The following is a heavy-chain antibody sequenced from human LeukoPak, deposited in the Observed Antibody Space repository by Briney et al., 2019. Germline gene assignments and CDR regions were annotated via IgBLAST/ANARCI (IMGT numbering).Heavy chain of an antibody. CDR3: ARDSEDTTMGPGY. CDR1: GYTFTSYA. J-gene: IGHJ4*02. V-gene: IGHV1-3*03. Sequence: GASVKVSCKASGYTFTSYAMHWVRQAPGQRLEWMGWINAGNGNTKYSQEFQGRVTITRDTSASTAYMELSSLRSEDTAVYYCARDSEDTTMGPGYWGQGTLVTVSS. CDR2: INAGNGNT. D-gene: IGHD5-18*01.